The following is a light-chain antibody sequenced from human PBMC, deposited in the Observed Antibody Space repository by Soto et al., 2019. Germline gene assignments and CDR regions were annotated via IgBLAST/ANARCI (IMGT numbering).Light chain of an antibody. CDR1: RSFASSY. CDR3: QQHGQWPIT. J-gene: IGKJ5*01. CDR2: GIS. Sequence: EIVLTRSPVTLSLSPVEIATLSCRASRSFASSYLAWYQQKPGQAPRLLIYGISKRATDIPDRFSGSGSGTEFTLTISSLQPEDFAAYYCQQHGQWPITFGQGTRLEI. V-gene: IGKV3-20*01.